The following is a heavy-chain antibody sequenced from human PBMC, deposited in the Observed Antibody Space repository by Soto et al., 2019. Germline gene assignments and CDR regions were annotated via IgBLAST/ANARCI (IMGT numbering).Heavy chain of an antibody. CDR2: IRSKANSYAT. V-gene: IGHV3-73*01. J-gene: IGHJ4*02. CDR1: GFTFSGSA. D-gene: IGHD1-26*01. CDR3: TRRPPVGATVSSDY. Sequence: XGSLRLSCAASGFTFSGSAMHWVRQASGRGLEWVGRIRSKANSYATAYAASVKGRFTISRDDSKNTAYLQMNSLKTEDTAVYYCTRRPPVGATVSSDYWGQGTLVTVSS.